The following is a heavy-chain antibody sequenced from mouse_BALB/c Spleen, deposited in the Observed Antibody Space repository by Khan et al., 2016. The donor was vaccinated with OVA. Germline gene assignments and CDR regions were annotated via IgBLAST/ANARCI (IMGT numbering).Heavy chain of an antibody. CDR1: GYSITSDYA. V-gene: IGHV3-2*02. Sequence: EVQLQESGPGLVKPSQSLSLTGTVTGYSITSDYAWNWIRQFPGNKLEWMGYISYSGSTTYNPSLKSRISITRDTSKDQFFLQLKSVTSEDTATYYCASELGRYYALDYWGQGTSVTVSS. CDR3: ASELGRYYALDY. D-gene: IGHD4-1*01. CDR2: ISYSGST. J-gene: IGHJ4*01.